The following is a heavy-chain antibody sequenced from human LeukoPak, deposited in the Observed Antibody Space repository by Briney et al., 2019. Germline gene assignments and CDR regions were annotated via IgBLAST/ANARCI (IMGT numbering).Heavy chain of an antibody. D-gene: IGHD6-19*01. V-gene: IGHV3-23*01. Sequence: PGESLRLSCAASGFTFSSYAMSWGRKAPGQGLEWVSAISGSGGSTYYADSVKGRFTISRDNSKNTLYFQMNSLRAEDTAVYYCPKDRGWYFDYWGQGTLVTVSS. CDR3: PKDRGWYFDY. CDR2: ISGSGGST. J-gene: IGHJ4*02. CDR1: GFTFSSYA.